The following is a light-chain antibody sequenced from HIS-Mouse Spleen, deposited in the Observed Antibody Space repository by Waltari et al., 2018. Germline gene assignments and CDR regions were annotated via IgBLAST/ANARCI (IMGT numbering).Light chain of an antibody. CDR1: SSDVGGYNY. CDR3: SSYTSSSTGVV. CDR2: EVS. Sequence: QSALTQPASVSGSPGQSITISCTGTSSDVGGYNYVSWYQQPPGKAPKLMVYEVSKRPSGVCNRFSGSKSGNTASLTISGLQAEDEADYYCSSYTSSSTGVVFGGGTKLTVL. J-gene: IGLJ2*01. V-gene: IGLV2-14*01.